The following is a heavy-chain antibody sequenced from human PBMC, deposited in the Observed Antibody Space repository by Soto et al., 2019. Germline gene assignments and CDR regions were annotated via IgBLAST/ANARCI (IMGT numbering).Heavy chain of an antibody. CDR3: ARHRGKDDFWSGYPELDWFDP. D-gene: IGHD3-3*01. J-gene: IGHJ5*02. CDR1: VGSISSSSYY. V-gene: IGHV4-39*01. CDR2: IYYSGST. Sequence: PSETLSVSGTVPVGSISSSSYYWGWILQPPGKGLEWIGSIYYSGSTYYNPSLKSRVTVSVDTSKNQFSLKLSSVTAADTAVYYCARHRGKDDFWSGYPELDWFDPWGQGTLVTVSS.